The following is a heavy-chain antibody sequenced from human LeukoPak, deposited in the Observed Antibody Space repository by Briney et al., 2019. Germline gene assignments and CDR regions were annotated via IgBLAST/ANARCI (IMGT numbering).Heavy chain of an antibody. CDR1: GFIISTYY. V-gene: IGHV3-7*01. Sequence: GGSLRLSCADSGFIISTYYMTWLRQAPGKGLEWVAGIKQDGSENYYVDSVKGRFTVSRDNSKNSLYLQMNSLRAEDTAVYFCARERYCTTATCYVGVPFDYWGQGTLVTVSS. CDR2: IKQDGSEN. J-gene: IGHJ4*02. D-gene: IGHD2-2*01. CDR3: ARERYCTTATCYVGVPFDY.